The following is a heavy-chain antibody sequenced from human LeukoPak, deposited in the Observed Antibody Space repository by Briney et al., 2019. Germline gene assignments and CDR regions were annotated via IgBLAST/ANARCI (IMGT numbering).Heavy chain of an antibody. CDR2: IWYDGSII. CDR3: ARPCSSGICEYFDY. CDR1: GFTFSSYG. Sequence: PGGSLRLSCAASGFTFSSYGIHCVRQAPGKGLEWVAVIWYDGSIIYYTDSVKGRFTISRDNAKNTLWLQMNSLRAEDTAVYYCARPCSSGICEYFDYWGQGTLVTVSS. D-gene: IGHD2-2*01. V-gene: IGHV3-33*01. J-gene: IGHJ4*02.